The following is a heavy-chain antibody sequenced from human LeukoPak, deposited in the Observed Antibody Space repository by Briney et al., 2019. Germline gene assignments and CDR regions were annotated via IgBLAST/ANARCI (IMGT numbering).Heavy chain of an antibody. V-gene: IGHV3-48*04. D-gene: IGHD3-22*01. CDR1: GFTFSSYS. Sequence: GGSLRLSCAASGFTFSSYSMNWVRQAPGKGLEWVSYISSSSSTIYYADSVKGRFTISRDNAKNSLYLQMNSLRAEDTAVYYCARDLGTPAYYYDSRGYFDYWGQGTLVTVSS. J-gene: IGHJ4*02. CDR2: ISSSSSTI. CDR3: ARDLGTPAYYYDSRGYFDY.